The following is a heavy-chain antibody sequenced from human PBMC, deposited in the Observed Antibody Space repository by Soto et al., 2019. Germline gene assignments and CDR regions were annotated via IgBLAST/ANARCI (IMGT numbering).Heavy chain of an antibody. CDR2: IYTGGTT. Sequence: GGSLRLSCAASGVTVCSNYMSWVRQAPGKGLEWVSIIYTGGTTYYADSVKGRFTISRDNSKNTLYLQMNSLRAEDTAVYFCARESRGGMDVWGQGTTVTVSS. CDR1: GVTVCSNY. CDR3: ARESRGGMDV. V-gene: IGHV3-53*01. J-gene: IGHJ6*02.